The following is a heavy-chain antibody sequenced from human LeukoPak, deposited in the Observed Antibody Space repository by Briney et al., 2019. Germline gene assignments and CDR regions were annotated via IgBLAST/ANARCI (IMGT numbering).Heavy chain of an antibody. CDR2: IRSQAYGGTT. Sequence: GGSLRLSCTTSGFSFGDYAMSWVRQAPGKGLEWVGFIRSQAYGGTTEYAASVKGRFTISRDDSKSIAYLQVNSLRTEDTAVYYCISYYYDTSGYYYFDYWGQGTLVTVSS. CDR3: ISYYYDTSGYYYFDY. V-gene: IGHV3-49*04. J-gene: IGHJ4*02. D-gene: IGHD3-22*01. CDR1: GFSFGDYA.